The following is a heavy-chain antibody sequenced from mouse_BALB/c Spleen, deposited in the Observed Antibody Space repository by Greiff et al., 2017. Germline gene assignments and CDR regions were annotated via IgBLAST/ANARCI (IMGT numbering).Heavy chain of an antibody. V-gene: IGHV7-3*02. CDR3: ARDRKGYFDY. J-gene: IGHJ2*01. CDR1: GFTFTDYY. Sequence: DVQLVESGGGLVQPGGSLRLSCATSGFTFTDYYMSWVRQPPGKALEWLGFIRNKANGYTTEYSASVKGRFTISRDNSQSILYLQMNTLRAEDSATYYCARDRKGYFDYWGQGTTLTVSS. CDR2: IRNKANGYTT.